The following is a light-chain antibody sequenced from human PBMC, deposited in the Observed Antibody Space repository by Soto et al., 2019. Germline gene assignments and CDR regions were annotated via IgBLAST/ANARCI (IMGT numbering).Light chain of an antibody. V-gene: IGLV2-11*01. CDR1: SSDVGGYNY. J-gene: IGLJ1*01. Sequence: QSALTQPRSESGSPGQSVTISCTGTSSDVGGYNYVSWYQQHPGKAPKLMIYDVSKRPSGVPDRFSGSKSGNTASLTISGLQAEDEADYYCCSYAGSYTLYVFGTGTKLTVL. CDR2: DVS. CDR3: CSYAGSYTLYV.